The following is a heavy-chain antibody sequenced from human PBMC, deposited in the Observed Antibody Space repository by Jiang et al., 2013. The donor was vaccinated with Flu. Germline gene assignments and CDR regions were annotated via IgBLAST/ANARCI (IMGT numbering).Heavy chain of an antibody. CDR3: TTDYWASGVPSVRGINGY. CDR2: IKTKTGGATT. V-gene: IGHV3-15*01. Sequence: VQLLESGGGVVQPGRSLRLSCAASGFIFSNAWMNWVRQAPGKGLEWVGHIKTKTGGATTDYAAPVKGRFTISRDDSKNTLYLQMNSLKTEDAAFYYCTTDYWASGVPSVRGINGYWGQGTLVTVSS. J-gene: IGHJ4*02. CDR1: GFIFSNAW. D-gene: IGHD3-10*01.